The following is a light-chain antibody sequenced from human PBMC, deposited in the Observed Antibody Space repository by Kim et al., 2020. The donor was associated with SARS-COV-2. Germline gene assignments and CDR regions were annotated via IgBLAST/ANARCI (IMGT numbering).Light chain of an antibody. CDR2: GKN. CDR1: SLRSYY. CDR3: NSRDSSGNQRV. J-gene: IGLJ3*02. Sequence: SSELTQDPAVSVALGQTVRITCQGDSLRSYYASWYQQKPGQAPVLVIYGKNNRPSGIPHRFSGSSTGNTASLTITGAQAEDEADYYGNSRDSSGNQRVFGGGTQLTVL. V-gene: IGLV3-19*01.